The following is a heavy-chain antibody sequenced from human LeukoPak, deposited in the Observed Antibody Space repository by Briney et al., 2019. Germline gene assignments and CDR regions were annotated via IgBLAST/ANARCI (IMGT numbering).Heavy chain of an antibody. J-gene: IGHJ5*02. CDR3: ARLRAQGWFDP. D-gene: IGHD3-10*01. CDR1: GGSISAGISY. CDR2: IYYSGST. V-gene: IGHV4-39*01. Sequence: SQTLSLTCTVSGGSISAGISYWSWIRQPPGKGLEWIGSIYYSGSTYYNPSLKSRVTISVDTSKNQFSLKLSSVTAADTAVYYCARLRAQGWFDPWGQGTLVTVSS.